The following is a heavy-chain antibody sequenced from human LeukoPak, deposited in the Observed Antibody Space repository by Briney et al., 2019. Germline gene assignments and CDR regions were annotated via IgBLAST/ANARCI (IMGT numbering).Heavy chain of an antibody. D-gene: IGHD3-10*01. Sequence: SVKVSCKASGGTFSRYAISWVRQAPGQGLEWMGRIIPILGIANYAQKFQGRVMITADKSTSTAYMELSSLRSEDTAVYYCARGGTYYGSGSPVDWGGAYWGQGTLVTVSS. CDR1: GGTFSRYA. CDR3: ARGGTYYGSGSPVDWGGAY. V-gene: IGHV1-69*04. CDR2: IIPILGIA. J-gene: IGHJ4*02.